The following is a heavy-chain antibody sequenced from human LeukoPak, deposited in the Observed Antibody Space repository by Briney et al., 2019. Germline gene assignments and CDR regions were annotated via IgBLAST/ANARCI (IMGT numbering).Heavy chain of an antibody. Sequence: ASVKVSCKVAGYTLTELSMHWVRQAPGKGLEWMGGFDPEDGETIYAQKFQGRVTMTEDTSTDTAYMELSSLRSEDTAVYYCARGGQGDCSSTSCYDPDFDYWGQGTLVTVSS. D-gene: IGHD2-2*01. CDR2: FDPEDGET. J-gene: IGHJ4*02. CDR1: GYTLTELS. CDR3: ARGGQGDCSSTSCYDPDFDY. V-gene: IGHV1-24*01.